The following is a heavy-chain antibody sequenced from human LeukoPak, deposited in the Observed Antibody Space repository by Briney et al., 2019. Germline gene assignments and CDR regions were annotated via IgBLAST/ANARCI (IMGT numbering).Heavy chain of an antibody. D-gene: IGHD3-3*01. V-gene: IGHV3-9*01. CDR3: AKEVGYDFWSGYYDY. Sequence: PGGSLRLSCAASGFIFDDYAMHWVRQVPGKGLEWVSGISWNSGNIGYVDSVKGRFTISRDNVKNSLYLQMNSLRAEDTALYYCAKEVGYDFWSGYYDYWGQGTLVTVSS. CDR1: GFIFDDYA. J-gene: IGHJ4*02. CDR2: ISWNSGNI.